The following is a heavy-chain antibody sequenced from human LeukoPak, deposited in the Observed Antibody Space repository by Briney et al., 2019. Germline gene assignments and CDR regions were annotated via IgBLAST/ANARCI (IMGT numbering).Heavy chain of an antibody. CDR1: GDALTDLS. V-gene: IGHV1-24*01. CDR3: ASDRDTVRVSLVY. CDR2: FDPEDEEI. D-gene: IGHD4-17*01. Sequence: ASVKVSCKVSGDALTDLSIHWVRQAPGKGLEWMGGFDPEDEEIIYAQNFQGRVTMTEDTSTDTAYMELSNLRSEDTAVYYCASDRDTVRVSLVYWGLGTQVTVSS. J-gene: IGHJ4*02.